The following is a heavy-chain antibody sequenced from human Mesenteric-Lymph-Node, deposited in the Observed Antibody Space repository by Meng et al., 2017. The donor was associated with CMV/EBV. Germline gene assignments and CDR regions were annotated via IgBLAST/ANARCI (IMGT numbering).Heavy chain of an antibody. CDR2: ISSTSSYI. J-gene: IGHJ4*02. CDR3: AKDRHNKYYDFWSGPLDS. V-gene: IGHV3-21*04. Sequence: GGSLRLSCAASGFTFSSYNMNWVRQAPGKGLEWVSSISSTSSYIYYADSVKGRFTISRDNSKASLYLQMNSLRTEDTALYFCAKDRHNKYYDFWSGPLDSWGRGTLVTVSS. CDR1: GFTFSSYN. D-gene: IGHD3-3*01.